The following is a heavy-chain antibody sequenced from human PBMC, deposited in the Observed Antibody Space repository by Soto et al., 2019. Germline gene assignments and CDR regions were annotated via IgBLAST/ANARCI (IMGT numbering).Heavy chain of an antibody. CDR3: ARDLTLHHDYVDYGAVKNYGMDV. D-gene: IGHD4-17*01. Sequence: QVQLVQSGAEVKKPGASVKVSCKASGYTFTSYGISWVRQAPGQGLEWMGWISAYNGNTNYAQKLQGRVTMTTDTATRTAYMELRSLRSDDTAVYYCARDLTLHHDYVDYGAVKNYGMDVWGQGTTVTVSS. CDR2: ISAYNGNT. CDR1: GYTFTSYG. V-gene: IGHV1-18*04. J-gene: IGHJ6*01.